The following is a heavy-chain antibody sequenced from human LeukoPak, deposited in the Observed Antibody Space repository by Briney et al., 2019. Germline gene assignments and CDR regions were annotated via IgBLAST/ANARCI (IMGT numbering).Heavy chain of an antibody. CDR2: ISGSGGST. Sequence: GGSLRLSCAASGFTFSSYAMSWVRQAPGKGLEWVSAISGSGGSTYYADSVKGRFTISRDNSKSTLYLQMNSLRAEDTAVYYCAKSYDFWSGYGPDVWGQGTTVTVSS. V-gene: IGHV3-23*01. CDR3: AKSYDFWSGYGPDV. J-gene: IGHJ6*02. CDR1: GFTFSSYA. D-gene: IGHD3-3*01.